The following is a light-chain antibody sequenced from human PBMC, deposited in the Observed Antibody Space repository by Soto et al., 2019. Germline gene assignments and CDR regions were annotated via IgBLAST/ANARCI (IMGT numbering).Light chain of an antibody. J-gene: IGKJ2*01. CDR2: AAS. V-gene: IGKV1-39*01. CDR1: QSISSY. Sequence: DIQMTQTPSSLSASVGDRVTISCRASQSISSYLNWYQQKPGKAPNLLIYAASSLQSGVPSRFSGSGSGTDFTLTISSLQPEDFAAYYCQQSYSTRMYTFGQGTRREIK. CDR3: QQSYSTRMYT.